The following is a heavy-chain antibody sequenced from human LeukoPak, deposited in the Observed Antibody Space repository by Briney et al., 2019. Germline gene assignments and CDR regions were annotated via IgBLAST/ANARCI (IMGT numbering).Heavy chain of an antibody. CDR2: ANHSGST. V-gene: IGHV4-34*01. Sequence: SESLSLTCAVYGGSFSGYYWSWIRQPPGKGLEWIGEANHSGSTTYNTSLKSRVTISVDTSKNQISLKLSSVTAADTAVYYCARVRYYYDSSGYYYGCYYYYGMDVWGQGTTVTVSS. CDR1: GGSFSGYY. J-gene: IGHJ6*02. D-gene: IGHD3-22*01. CDR3: ARVRYYYDSSGYYYGCYYYYGMDV.